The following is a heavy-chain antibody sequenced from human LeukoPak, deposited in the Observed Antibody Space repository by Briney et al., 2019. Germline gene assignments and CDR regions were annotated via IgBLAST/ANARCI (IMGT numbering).Heavy chain of an antibody. V-gene: IGHV3-15*01. J-gene: IGHJ4*02. CDR2: IKNKTLFGTA. CDR3: ATDREIRYCTTTSCYGYLDS. CDR1: GFTLNKAY. Sequence: GGSPRLSRAPSGFTLNKAYTSSVPPAPRKGLEWVGRIKNKTLFGTADYAAPVKGRFTISRDDSKNTLYLQMSSLKTEDTAVYYCATDREIRYCTTTSCYGYLDSWGQGTLVTVSS. D-gene: IGHD2-2*01.